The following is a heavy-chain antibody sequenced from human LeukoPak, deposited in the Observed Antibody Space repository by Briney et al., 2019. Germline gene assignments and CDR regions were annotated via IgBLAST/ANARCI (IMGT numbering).Heavy chain of an antibody. D-gene: IGHD1-26*01. CDR2: VSYDGSNK. CDR3: ARDTSFAVGATLDF. V-gene: IGHV3-30*04. J-gene: IGHJ4*02. Sequence: GGSLRLSCAASGFTFSSYAMHWVRQAPGKGLEWVAVVSYDGSNKYYANSVKGRFTISRDKSKNTLYLQMNSLRAEDTAIYYCARDTSFAVGATLDFWGQGTLVTVSS. CDR1: GFTFSSYA.